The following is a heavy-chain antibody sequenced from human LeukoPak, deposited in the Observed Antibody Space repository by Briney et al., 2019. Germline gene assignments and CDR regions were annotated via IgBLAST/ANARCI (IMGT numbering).Heavy chain of an antibody. CDR3: ARGRYYYGSGSYYPKGFDY. Sequence: SETLSLTCAVYGGSFSGYYWSWIRQPPGKGLEWVGEINRSGSTNYNPSLKSRVTISVDTSKNQFSLKLSSVTAADTAVYYCARGRYYYGSGSYYPKGFDYWGQGTLVTVSS. D-gene: IGHD3-10*01. V-gene: IGHV4-34*01. J-gene: IGHJ4*02. CDR2: INRSGST. CDR1: GGSFSGYY.